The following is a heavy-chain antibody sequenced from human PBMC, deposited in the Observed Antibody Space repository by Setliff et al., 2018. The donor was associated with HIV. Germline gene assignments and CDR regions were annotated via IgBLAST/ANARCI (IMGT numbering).Heavy chain of an antibody. CDR2: IHPSGGST. CDR3: ARVRYCSGGSCYGGEYWFDP. J-gene: IGHJ5*02. D-gene: IGHD2-15*01. Sequence: ASVKVSCMASGYTFTSYYIHWVRQAPGQGLEWMGVIHPSGGSTSYAQSFQDRVTMTRDTSTSTVYMELSSLRSEDTAVYYCARVRYCSGGSCYGGEYWFDPWGQGTLVTVSS. V-gene: IGHV1-46*01. CDR1: GYTFTSYY.